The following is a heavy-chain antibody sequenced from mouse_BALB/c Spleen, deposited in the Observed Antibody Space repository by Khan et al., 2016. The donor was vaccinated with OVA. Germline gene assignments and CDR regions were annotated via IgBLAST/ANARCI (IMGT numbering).Heavy chain of an antibody. CDR2: IWGGGTT. Sequence: QVQLKQSGPGLVAPSQNLSITCTVSGFSLTDYGVRWIRQPPGKGLEWLGVIWGGGTTYYNSALISRLSISKDNSKSQVFLKMNSLQTDDTAMYYCAKGVWSYYFALDYWGQGTSVTVSS. D-gene: IGHD2-10*02. J-gene: IGHJ4*01. CDR1: GFSLTDYG. CDR3: AKGVWSYYFALDY. V-gene: IGHV2-6-5*01.